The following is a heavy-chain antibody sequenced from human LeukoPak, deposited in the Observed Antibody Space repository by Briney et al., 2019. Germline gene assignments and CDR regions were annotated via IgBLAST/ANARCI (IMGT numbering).Heavy chain of an antibody. CDR3: ARGPAYYYGSSGPLGWFDP. CDR1: GGSISSYY. D-gene: IGHD3-22*01. Sequence: PSETLSLTCTVSGGSISSYYWSWIRQPPGKGLEWIGYIYYSGSTNYNPSLKSRVTISVDTSKNQFSLKLSSVTAADTAVYYCARGPAYYYGSSGPLGWFDPWGQGTLVTVSS. J-gene: IGHJ5*02. V-gene: IGHV4-59*01. CDR2: IYYSGST.